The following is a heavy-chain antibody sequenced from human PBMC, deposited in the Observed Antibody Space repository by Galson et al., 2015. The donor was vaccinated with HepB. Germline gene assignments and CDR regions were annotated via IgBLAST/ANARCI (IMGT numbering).Heavy chain of an antibody. J-gene: IGHJ4*02. D-gene: IGHD1-26*01. CDR1: GFSFRGYA. V-gene: IGHV3-64*01. Sequence: SLRLSCAASGFSFRGYAMDWVRQAPGKGLEFVSGISSNGGTTYCANSVKGRFTISRDNSKNTLYLQMGSLRAEDMAVYYCARAVRTRGNYYDNWGQGTLVTVSS. CDR3: ARAVRTRGNYYDN. CDR2: ISSNGGTT.